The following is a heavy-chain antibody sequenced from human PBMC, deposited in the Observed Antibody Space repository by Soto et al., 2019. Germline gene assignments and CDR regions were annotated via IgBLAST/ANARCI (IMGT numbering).Heavy chain of an antibody. CDR1: GFTLSSYG. CDR3: ARGKAAASLDY. V-gene: IGHV3-33*01. D-gene: IGHD6-13*01. J-gene: IGHJ4*02. Sequence: QVQLVESGGGVVQPGRSLRLSCAASGFTLSSYGMHWVRQAPGKGLEWVAVIWYDGSNKYYADSVKGRFTISRDNSKNTLYLQMNSLRAEDTAVYYCARGKAAASLDYWGQGTLVTVSS. CDR2: IWYDGSNK.